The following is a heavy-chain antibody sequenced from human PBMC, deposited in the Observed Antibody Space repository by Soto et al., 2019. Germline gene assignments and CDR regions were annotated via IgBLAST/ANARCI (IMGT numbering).Heavy chain of an antibody. CDR3: ATAIVGAKYFDY. Sequence: GASVKVSCKASGGTFSSYAISWLRQAPGQGLEWMGGIIPIFGTANYAQKFQGRVTITADKSTSTAYMELSSLRSEDTAVYYCATAIVGAKYFDYWGQGTLVTVSS. J-gene: IGHJ4*02. CDR2: IIPIFGTA. D-gene: IGHD1-26*01. CDR1: GGTFSSYA. V-gene: IGHV1-69*06.